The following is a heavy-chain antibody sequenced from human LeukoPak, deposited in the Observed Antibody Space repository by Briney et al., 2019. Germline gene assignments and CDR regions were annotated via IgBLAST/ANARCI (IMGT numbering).Heavy chain of an antibody. CDR2: IYSGGST. CDR1: GFTFINHA. CDR3: ARGRYYDSSGRDAFDI. V-gene: IGHV3-53*04. D-gene: IGHD3-22*01. J-gene: IGHJ3*02. Sequence: PGGSLRLSCAASGFTFINHAMTWVRQAPGKGLEWVSVIYSGGSTYYADSVKGRFTISRHNSKNTLYLQMNSLRAEDTAVYYCARGRYYDSSGRDAFDIWGQGTMVTVSS.